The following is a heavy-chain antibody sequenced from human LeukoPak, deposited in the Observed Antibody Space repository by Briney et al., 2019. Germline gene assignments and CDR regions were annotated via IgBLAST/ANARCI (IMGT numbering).Heavy chain of an antibody. J-gene: IGHJ6*03. Sequence: GGSLRLSCVGSGFTFSTYWMSWVRQAPGKGLEWVAHIKQDGSEKYYVDSVKGRFTISRNNAKNSLFLQVNSLRAEDTAVYYCARGGKIAGYYYFYMDVWGKGTTVIVSS. CDR1: GFTFSTYW. CDR3: ARGGKIAGYYYFYMDV. CDR2: IKQDGSEK. V-gene: IGHV3-7*01. D-gene: IGHD2/OR15-2a*01.